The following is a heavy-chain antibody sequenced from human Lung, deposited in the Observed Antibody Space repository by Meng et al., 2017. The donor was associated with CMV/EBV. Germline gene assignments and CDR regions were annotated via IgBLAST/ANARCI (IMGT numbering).Heavy chain of an antibody. CDR2: IDWDDDK. CDR1: RFSLSTSGMC. D-gene: IGHD4-17*01. J-gene: IGHJ6*02. CDR3: ARTYLLIYGDYEFSGYGMDV. Sequence: SAXXLVXPTQTLTLTCTFSRFSLSTSGMCVSWVRQPPGKALEWLALIDWDDDKYYSTSLKTRLTISKDTSKNQVVLTMTNMDPVDTATYYCARTYLLIYGDYEFSGYGMDVWXQGTTVTVSS. V-gene: IGHV2-70*18.